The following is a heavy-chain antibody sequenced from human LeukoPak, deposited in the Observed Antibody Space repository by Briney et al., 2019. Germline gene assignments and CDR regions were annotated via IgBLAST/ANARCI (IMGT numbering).Heavy chain of an antibody. CDR1: GFTFSIYA. V-gene: IGHV3-23*01. D-gene: IGHD3-22*01. CDR2: ITSRGEST. Sequence: GGSLRLSCAASGFTFSIYAMSSVRQAPGKGLQWVSSITSRGESTWYVDSVKGRFTITRDNSENTLYLQMHSLRADDTAVYYCARDRPNYYGSDGHYYRRDGDYWGRGTLVSVSS. CDR3: ARDRPNYYGSDGHYYRRDGDY. J-gene: IGHJ4*02.